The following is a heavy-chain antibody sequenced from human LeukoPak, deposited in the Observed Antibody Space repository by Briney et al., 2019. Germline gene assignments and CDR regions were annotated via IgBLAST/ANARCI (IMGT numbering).Heavy chain of an antibody. J-gene: IGHJ4*02. CDR3: VRDGDDFNFDY. V-gene: IGHV3-74*01. D-gene: IGHD7-27*01. CDR1: RFTFRSYW. Sequence: GGSLRLSCAASRFTFRSYWMHWVRQAPGKGLEWVSRVIRDGSFTNYADSVKGRFTISRDNAKNTLYLQMSSLRAEDTAVYFCVRDGDDFNFDYWGQGSLVTVSS. CDR2: VIRDGSFT.